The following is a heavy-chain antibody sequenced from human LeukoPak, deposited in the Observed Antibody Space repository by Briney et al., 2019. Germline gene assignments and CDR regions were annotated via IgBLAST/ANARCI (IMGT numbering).Heavy chain of an antibody. CDR1: GFIFSSYW. J-gene: IGHJ4*02. CDR2: IKQDGTET. CDR3: AREDHSNYEY. D-gene: IGHD4-11*01. Sequence: GGSLRLSCAASGFIFSSYWMSWVRQAPGKGLGWVASIKQDGTETHYVDSVKGRFTISKDNAKNSLYLQLNSLRAEDTAVYYCAREDHSNYEYWGQGTLVTVSS. V-gene: IGHV3-7*03.